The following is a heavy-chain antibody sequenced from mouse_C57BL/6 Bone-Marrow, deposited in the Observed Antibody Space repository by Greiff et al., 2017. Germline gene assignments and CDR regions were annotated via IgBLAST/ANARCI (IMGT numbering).Heavy chain of an antibody. CDR3: VRQAQATLYAMDY. D-gene: IGHD3-2*02. CDR2: IRSKSNNYAT. V-gene: IGHV10-1*01. Sequence: EVQGVESGGGLVQPKGSLKLSCAASGFSFNTYAMNWVRQAPGKGLEWVARIRSKSNNYATYYADSVKDRFTISRDDSESMLYLQMNNLKTEDTAMYYCVRQAQATLYAMDYWGQGTSVTVSS. CDR1: GFSFNTYA. J-gene: IGHJ4*01.